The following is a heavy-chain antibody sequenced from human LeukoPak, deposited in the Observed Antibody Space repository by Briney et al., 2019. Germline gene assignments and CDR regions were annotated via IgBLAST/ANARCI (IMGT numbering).Heavy chain of an antibody. Sequence: GRSLRLSCAASGFTFISYCIHWVRQAPGKGLVWVSRINSNVSSTNYADSVRGRFTISRDTANNALYLQMNSLRTEDTAVYSCARVDGYPDYCGQGDLVTVSS. J-gene: IGHJ4*03. CDR3: ARVDGYPDY. V-gene: IGHV3-74*01. CDR1: GFTFISYC. CDR2: INSNVSST.